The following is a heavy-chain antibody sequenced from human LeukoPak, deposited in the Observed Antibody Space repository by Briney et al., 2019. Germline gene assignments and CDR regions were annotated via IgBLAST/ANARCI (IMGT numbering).Heavy chain of an antibody. J-gene: IGHJ2*01. D-gene: IGHD3-22*01. CDR1: GFSFSTNW. CDR3: ATTPGGDSSGYYPWYFDL. CDR2: INGDGSDK. V-gene: IGHV3-7*01. Sequence: GGSLRLSCAASGFSFSTNWISWVRQAPGKGLEWVANINGDGSDKYYIDSVKGRFTISKDNAKNSLYLQMNGLRAEDTAVYYCATTPGGDSSGYYPWYFDLWGRGTLVTVSS.